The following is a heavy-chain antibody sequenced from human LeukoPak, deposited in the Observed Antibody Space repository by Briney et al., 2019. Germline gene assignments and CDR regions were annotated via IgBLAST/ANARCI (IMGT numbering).Heavy chain of an antibody. CDR2: IYYSGGT. CDR3: ARAGTYYDYVWGPPHWFDP. J-gene: IGHJ5*02. Sequence: PSETLSLTCTVSGGSISSYYWSWIRQPPGKGLEWIGYIYYSGGTNYNPSLKSQVTISVDTSKNQFSLKLSSVTAADTAVYYCARAGTYYDYVWGPPHWFDPWGQGTLVTVSS. D-gene: IGHD3-16*01. V-gene: IGHV4-59*01. CDR1: GGSISSYY.